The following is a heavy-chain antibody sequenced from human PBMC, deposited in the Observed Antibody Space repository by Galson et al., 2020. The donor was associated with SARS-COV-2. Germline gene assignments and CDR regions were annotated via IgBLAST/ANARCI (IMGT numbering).Heavy chain of an antibody. D-gene: IGHD3-22*01. CDR1: GGTFSSYA. CDR3: ARLSSYYYDSSGYSIFQH. V-gene: IGHV1-69*13. CDR2: IIPIFGTA. J-gene: IGHJ1*01. Sequence: SVKVSCKASGGTFSSYAISWVRQAPGQGLEWMGRIIPIFGTANYAQKFQGRVTITADESTSTAYMELSSLRSEDTAVYYCARLSSYYYDSSGYSIFQHWGQGTLVTVSS.